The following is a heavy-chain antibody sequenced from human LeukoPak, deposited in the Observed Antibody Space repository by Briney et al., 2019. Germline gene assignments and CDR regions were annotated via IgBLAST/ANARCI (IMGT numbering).Heavy chain of an antibody. CDR1: GFTFSSYE. CDR2: ISGSGGST. Sequence: GGSLRLSCAASGFTFSSYEMNWVRQAPGKGLEWVSAISGSGGSTYYADSVKGRFTISRDNSKNTLYLQMNSLRAEDTAVYYCAKDASGWYVYYFDYWGQGTLVTVSS. J-gene: IGHJ4*02. D-gene: IGHD6-19*01. V-gene: IGHV3-23*01. CDR3: AKDASGWYVYYFDY.